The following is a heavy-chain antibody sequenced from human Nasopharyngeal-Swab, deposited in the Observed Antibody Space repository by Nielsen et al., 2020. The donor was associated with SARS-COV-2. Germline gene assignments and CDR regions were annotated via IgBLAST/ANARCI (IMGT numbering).Heavy chain of an antibody. J-gene: IGHJ4*02. Sequence: GESLKISCAASGCTCSDYDMSWIRQAPGKGLEWVSYISSSGSTIYYADSVKGRFTISRDNSKNTLYLQMNSLRAEDTAVYYCARTGGLAAAGLDYWGQGTLVTVSS. D-gene: IGHD6-13*01. CDR1: GCTCSDYD. CDR2: ISSSGSTI. V-gene: IGHV3-11*04. CDR3: ARTGGLAAAGLDY.